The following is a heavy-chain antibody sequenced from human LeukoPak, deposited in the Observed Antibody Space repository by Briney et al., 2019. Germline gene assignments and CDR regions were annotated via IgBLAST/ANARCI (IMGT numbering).Heavy chain of an antibody. CDR1: GYTFTDYF. CDR3: ARDTNGYGSGSYYVSWFDP. CDR2: ISPNSGDT. J-gene: IGHJ5*02. Sequence: ASVKVSCKASGYTFTDYFMHWVRQAPGQGLEWMGWISPNSGDTKYAQQFQGRVTVTRDTSIGTAYLELSRLTSDDTAVYYCARDTNGYGSGSYYVSWFDPWGQGTLVTVSS. D-gene: IGHD3-10*01. V-gene: IGHV1-2*02.